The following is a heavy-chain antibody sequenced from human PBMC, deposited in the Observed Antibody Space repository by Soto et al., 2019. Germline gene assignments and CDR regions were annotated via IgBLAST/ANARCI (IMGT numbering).Heavy chain of an antibody. V-gene: IGHV5-51*01. CDR3: AKYSAIKYDYDYLDH. CDR1: WYSFSNFW. D-gene: IGHD5-12*01. J-gene: IGHJ4*02. Sequence: GESLKISCRGSWYSFSNFWVPWVRQMPGQGLEWMGIVYPDDSDVRYSPSFEGPVRLSDGKSINTAFLQWDSLKASDPAIYYFAKYSAIKYDYDYLDHWGQGTLVTVSS. CDR2: VYPDDSDV.